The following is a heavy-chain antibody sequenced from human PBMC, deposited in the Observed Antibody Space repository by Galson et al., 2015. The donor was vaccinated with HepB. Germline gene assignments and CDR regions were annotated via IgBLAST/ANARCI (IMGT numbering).Heavy chain of an antibody. CDR3: ARGVRVIGSYDY. D-gene: IGHD1-26*01. CDR2: ITPIFGTA. V-gene: IGHV1-69*13. J-gene: IGHJ4*02. CDR1: GGTFRSFG. Sequence: SVKVSCKASGGTFRSFGISWVRQAPGQGLEWMGKITPIFGTANYAQKFQDRVTITADESMSTAYMELSSLRSEDTAVYYCARGVRVIGSYDYWGQGTLVTVSS.